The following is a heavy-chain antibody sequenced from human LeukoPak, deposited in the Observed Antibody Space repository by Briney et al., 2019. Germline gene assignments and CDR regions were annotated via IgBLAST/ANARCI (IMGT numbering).Heavy chain of an antibody. CDR3: ARDSRMITFGGVIGYFDY. CDR2: IYTSGST. CDR1: GGSISSGSYY. Sequence: SQTLSLTCTVSGGSISSGSYYWSWLRQPAGKGLEWIGRIYTSGSTNYNPSLKSRVTISVDTSKNQFSLKLSSVTAADTAVYYCARDSRMITFGGVIGYFDYWGQGTLVTVSS. V-gene: IGHV4-61*02. D-gene: IGHD3-16*02. J-gene: IGHJ4*02.